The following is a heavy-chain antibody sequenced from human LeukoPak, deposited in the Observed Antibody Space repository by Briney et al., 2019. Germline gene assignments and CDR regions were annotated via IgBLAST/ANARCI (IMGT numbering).Heavy chain of an antibody. CDR3: AKIWTDHDIDD. Sequence: PGASLRLSCAASGFTFINYGMSWVRQAPGRGLEWVSSVSGSGGSTFYTSSVKGRFTISRDNSKNTLYMQMNSLRAEDTAVYYCAKIWTDHDIDDWGQGTLVTVSS. CDR1: GFTFINYG. J-gene: IGHJ4*02. V-gene: IGHV3-23*01. CDR2: VSGSGGST. D-gene: IGHD3-10*01.